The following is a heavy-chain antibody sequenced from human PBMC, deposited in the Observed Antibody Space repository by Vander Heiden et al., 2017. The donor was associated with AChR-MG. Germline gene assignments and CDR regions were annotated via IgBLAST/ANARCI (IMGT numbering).Heavy chain of an antibody. CDR2: IYWDDDK. Sequence: QITLKESGPTLVKPTQTLTLTCTFSGFSLSTSGVGVGWIRQPPGKALEWLALIYWDDDKRYSPSLKSRLTITKDTSKNQVVLTMTNMDPVDTATYYCAHRGSGGVPMYYFDYWGQGTLVTVSS. V-gene: IGHV2-5*02. CDR1: GFSLSTSGVG. J-gene: IGHJ4*02. CDR3: AHRGSGGVPMYYFDY. D-gene: IGHD2-8*02.